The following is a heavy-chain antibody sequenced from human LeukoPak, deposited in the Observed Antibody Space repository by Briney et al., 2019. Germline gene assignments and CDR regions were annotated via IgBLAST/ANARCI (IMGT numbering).Heavy chain of an antibody. CDR1: VGFTTYDY. V-gene: IGHV4-4*07. D-gene: IGHD2-15*01. J-gene: IGHJ4*01. CDR2: IHTTGST. Sequence: PSETLSLTCSVSVGFTTYDYWNWIRQPAGRAPEWIGRIHTTGSTNYNPSLKSRLTMTLDKSKKQFSLKVTSMTAADTALYYCARGGGNRHFDSWGHGILVTVSS. CDR3: ARGGGNRHFDS.